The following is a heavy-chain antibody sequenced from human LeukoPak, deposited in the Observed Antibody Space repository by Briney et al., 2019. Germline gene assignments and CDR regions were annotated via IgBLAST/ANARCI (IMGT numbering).Heavy chain of an antibody. CDR3: AKALYDSPLTGDS. Sequence: PGGSLRLSCAASGFTFSSYAMSWVRQAPGKGLEWVSISGSGDSTYYADSVRGRFTISRDNSKNTLFLQMNSLRVEDTATYYCAKALYDSPLTGDSWGQGTLVTVSS. V-gene: IGHV3-23*01. J-gene: IGHJ4*02. CDR1: GFTFSSYA. CDR2: SGSGDST. D-gene: IGHD3-22*01.